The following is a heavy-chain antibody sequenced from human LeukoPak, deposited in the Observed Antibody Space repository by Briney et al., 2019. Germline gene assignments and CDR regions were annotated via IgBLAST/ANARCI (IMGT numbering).Heavy chain of an antibody. V-gene: IGHV3-23*01. CDR2: ISGSGGST. CDR3: AKDPYYYDSSGYCY. D-gene: IGHD3-22*01. CDR1: GFTFSSYA. J-gene: IGHJ4*02. Sequence: GGSLRLSCAASGFTFSSYAMSWVRQAPGKGLEWVSAISGSGGSTYYADSVKGRFTISGDNSKNTLYLQMNSLRAEDTAVYYCAKDPYYYDSSGYCYWGQGTLVTVSS.